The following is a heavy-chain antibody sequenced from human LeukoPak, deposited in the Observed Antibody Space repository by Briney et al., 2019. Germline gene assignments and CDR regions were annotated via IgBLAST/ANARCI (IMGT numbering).Heavy chain of an antibody. CDR2: INSNSADT. V-gene: IGHV1-2*02. CDR1: GYSFIDYY. D-gene: IGHD6-13*01. J-gene: IGHJ1*01. Sequence: GASVKVSCKTSGYSFIDYYIHWVRQAPGQGLEWMGWINSNSADTNYAQTFQGRVTITREKSISTAYMERSRLRSDDTALYYCARIGISARGTNFHHWGQGTLVTVSS. CDR3: ARIGISARGTNFHH.